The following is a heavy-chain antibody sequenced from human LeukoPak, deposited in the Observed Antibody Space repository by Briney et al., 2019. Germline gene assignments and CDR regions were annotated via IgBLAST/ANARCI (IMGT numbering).Heavy chain of an antibody. CDR2: ISDSGGTT. D-gene: IGHD3-22*01. J-gene: IGHJ4*02. V-gene: IGHV3-23*01. CDR1: GFTFSNYA. Sequence: GGSLRLSCAASGFTFSNYAMTWVRQAPGKGLEWASGISDSGGTTNYADSVKGRFTISRDNSKNTVHLQMSSLRAEDTAIYYCAKRPDSHDYWGQGTLVTVSS. CDR3: AKRPDSHDY.